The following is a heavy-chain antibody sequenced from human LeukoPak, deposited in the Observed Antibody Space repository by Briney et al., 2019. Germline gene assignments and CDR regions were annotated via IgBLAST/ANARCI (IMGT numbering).Heavy chain of an antibody. Sequence: SETLSLTCTVSGGSISSYYWSWIRQPAGKGLEWIGRIYTSGSTNYNPSLKSRVTMSVDTSKNQFSLKLSSVTAADTAVYYCARYGGYSYGLPFPFDYWGQGTLVTVSS. CDR2: IYTSGST. CDR1: GGSISSYY. J-gene: IGHJ4*02. D-gene: IGHD5-18*01. CDR3: ARYGGYSYGLPFPFDY. V-gene: IGHV4-4*07.